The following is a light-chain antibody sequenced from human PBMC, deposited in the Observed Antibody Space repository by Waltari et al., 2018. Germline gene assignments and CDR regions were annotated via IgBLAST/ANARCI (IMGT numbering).Light chain of an antibody. Sequence: SYELTQTPSVSVSPGQTARITCSGHELPRKYAYWFQQKSGQAPRLVIYEDTKRPSGIPERCSVSSSGTVATLTITGAQVDDEADYYCYSSDSTGLRVFGGGTTVVVL. CDR2: EDT. CDR1: ELPRKY. V-gene: IGLV3-10*01. J-gene: IGLJ1*01. CDR3: YSSDSTGLRV.